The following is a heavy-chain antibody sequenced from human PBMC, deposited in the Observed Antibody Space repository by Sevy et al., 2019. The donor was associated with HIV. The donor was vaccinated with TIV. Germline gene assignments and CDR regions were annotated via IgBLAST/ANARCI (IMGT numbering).Heavy chain of an antibody. Sequence: GGSLRLSCAASGFTVSSNYMSWVRQAPGKGLEWVSVIYSGGSTYYADSVKGRFTISRDNSKNTLDLQMNSLRAEDTAVYYCAREITMVRGVVDIWGQGTMVTVSS. CDR1: GFTVSSNY. J-gene: IGHJ3*02. V-gene: IGHV3-53*01. D-gene: IGHD3-10*01. CDR2: IYSGGST. CDR3: AREITMVRGVVDI.